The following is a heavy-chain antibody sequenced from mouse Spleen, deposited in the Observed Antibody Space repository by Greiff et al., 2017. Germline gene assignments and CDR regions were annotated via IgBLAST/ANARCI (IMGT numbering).Heavy chain of an antibody. CDR3: ARLDGYYFDY. CDR1: GFTFSSYT. V-gene: IGHV5-9*04. D-gene: IGHD2-3*01. Sequence: EVQGVESGGGLVKPGGSLKLSCAASGFTFSSYTMSWVRQTPAKRLEWVATISSGGGNTYYPDSVKGRFTISRDNARNTLYLQMSSLRSEDTAMYYCARLDGYYFDYWGQGTTLTVSS. CDR2: ISSGGGNT. J-gene: IGHJ2*01.